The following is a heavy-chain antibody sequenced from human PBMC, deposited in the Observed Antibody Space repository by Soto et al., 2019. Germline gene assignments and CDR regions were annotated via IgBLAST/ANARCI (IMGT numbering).Heavy chain of an antibody. J-gene: IGHJ4*02. Sequence: SETLSLTCVVYRGSFNGYYWSWILQTPGKGLEWIGEINQSGSTNSNPSLKSRVTLSVDTSKKQFSLKQTPVTAAETAVYYFASVGMTRSAAYWGLGTLVTVSS. CDR2: INQSGST. D-gene: IGHD1-20*01. V-gene: IGHV4-34*01. CDR3: ASVGMTRSAAY. CDR1: RGSFNGYY.